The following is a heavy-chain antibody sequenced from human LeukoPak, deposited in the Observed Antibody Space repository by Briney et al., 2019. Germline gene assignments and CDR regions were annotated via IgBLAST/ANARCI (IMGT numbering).Heavy chain of an antibody. Sequence: PGGSLRLSCAASGFTFDDYAMHWVRQAPGKGLEGVSGISWNSGSIGYADSVKGRFTISRDNAKNSLYLQMNSLRAEDTALYYCAKGGITMIVVVTLDAFDIWGQGTMVTVSS. CDR3: AKGGITMIVVVTLDAFDI. J-gene: IGHJ3*02. D-gene: IGHD3-22*01. V-gene: IGHV3-9*01. CDR2: ISWNSGSI. CDR1: GFTFDDYA.